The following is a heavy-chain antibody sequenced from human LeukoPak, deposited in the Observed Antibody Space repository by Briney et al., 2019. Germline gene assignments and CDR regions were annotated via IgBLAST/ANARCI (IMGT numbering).Heavy chain of an antibody. V-gene: IGHV3-49*04. CDR3: TRVLNGDYGTFDY. Sequence: GGSLRLSCTVSGVTFGDYAMSWVRQAPGKGLEWVGFIRSKAYGGTTEYAASVKGRFTISRDDSKSLAYLQMNSLKTEDTAVYYCTRVLNGDYGTFDYWGQGTLVTVSS. D-gene: IGHD4-17*01. CDR2: IRSKAYGGTT. J-gene: IGHJ4*02. CDR1: GVTFGDYA.